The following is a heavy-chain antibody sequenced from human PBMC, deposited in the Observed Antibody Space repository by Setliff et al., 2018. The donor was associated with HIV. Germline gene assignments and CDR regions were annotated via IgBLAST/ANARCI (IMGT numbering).Heavy chain of an antibody. V-gene: IGHV3-30*02. CDR3: ARKFRPGHGVDV. CDR2: IRYDGSNK. CDR1: GFTFSSYG. Sequence: PGGSLRLSCAASGFTFSSYGMHWVRQAPGKGLEWVAFIRYDGSNKYYADSVKGRFTISRDNSKSSMYLQMNSLRAEDTAIYYCARKFRPGHGVDVWGQGTTVTVSS. D-gene: IGHD3-10*01. J-gene: IGHJ6*02.